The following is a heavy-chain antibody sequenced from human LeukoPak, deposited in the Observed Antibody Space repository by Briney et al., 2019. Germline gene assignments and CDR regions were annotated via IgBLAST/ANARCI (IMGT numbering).Heavy chain of an antibody. D-gene: IGHD2/OR15-2a*01. CDR2: INSDGSWT. J-gene: IGHJ4*02. CDR1: GNYW. CDR3: VSFYEAY. V-gene: IGHV3-74*01. Sequence: GGPLRLSCAASGNYWMHWVRQAPGKGLVWVSHINSDGSWTSYADSVKGRFTISKDNAKNTVYLQMNNLRAEDTAVYYCVSFYEAYWGRGTLVTVSS.